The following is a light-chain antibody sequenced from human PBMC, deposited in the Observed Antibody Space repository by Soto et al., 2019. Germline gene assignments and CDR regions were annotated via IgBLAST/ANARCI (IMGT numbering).Light chain of an antibody. CDR2: GAS. CDR1: QSVSSSY. V-gene: IGKV3-20*01. CDR3: QQYGSSLWT. Sequence: EIVLTQSPGTLSLSPGERATLSCRASQSVSSSYLAWYQQKPGQAPRLLIYGASSRATGIPDRFSGSGSGTDFTLTISRLEPEDFAVYYCQQYGSSLWTFG. J-gene: IGKJ1*01.